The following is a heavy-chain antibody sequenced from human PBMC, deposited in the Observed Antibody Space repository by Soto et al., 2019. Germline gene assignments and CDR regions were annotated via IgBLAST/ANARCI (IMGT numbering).Heavy chain of an antibody. CDR3: AYYGTSYFFAH. Sequence: QITLKESGPTLVKPTQTLTLTCTFSGFSLTPAVGVGWIRQPPGKAPEWLALIYRPDDKRYSPSLRTRLTITKDTSKNQVVLTMTNMDPVDTGTYYCAYYGTSYFFAHWGQGTLVTVSS. D-gene: IGHD3-10*01. J-gene: IGHJ4*02. CDR1: GFSLTPAVG. CDR2: IYRPDDK. V-gene: IGHV2-5*01.